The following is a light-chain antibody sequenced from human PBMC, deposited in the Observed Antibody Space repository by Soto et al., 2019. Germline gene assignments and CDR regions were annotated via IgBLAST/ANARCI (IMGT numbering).Light chain of an antibody. Sequence: QSALTQPRSVSGSPGQSVTISCTGTSSDVGGYNHVSWYQQHPGKAPKLLIYGTNNRPSGVPDRFSGSKSGMSASLAITGLQAADEANYYCQSYDNSLSGSRVFGGGTKVTVL. J-gene: IGLJ3*02. CDR2: GTN. CDR3: QSYDNSLSGSRV. V-gene: IGLV2-11*01. CDR1: SSDVGGYNH.